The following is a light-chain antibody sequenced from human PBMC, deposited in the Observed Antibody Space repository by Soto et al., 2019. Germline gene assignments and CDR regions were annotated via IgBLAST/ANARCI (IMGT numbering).Light chain of an antibody. J-gene: IGKJ2*01. CDR3: QQYYSAPYT. CDR2: WAS. CDR1: QRGLSSSDNKNY. Sequence: DIVMTQSPDSLAVSLGERATVNCKSSQRGLSSSDNKNYLAWYQQKLGQSPKLLIYWASTRESGVPDRFSGSGSGTDFTLTISSLQAEDVAVYYCQQYYSAPYTFGQGTKLGIK. V-gene: IGKV4-1*01.